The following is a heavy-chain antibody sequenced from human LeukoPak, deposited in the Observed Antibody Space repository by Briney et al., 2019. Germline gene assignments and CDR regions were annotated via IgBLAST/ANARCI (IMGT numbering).Heavy chain of an antibody. J-gene: IGHJ4*02. Sequence: GGSLRLSCTTSGFAFSNYAMNWVRQAPGKGPEWVSGISGFNTYYADSVKGRFTIFRDNSKNVLYLQMDRLRAEDTAVYYCAKDGSEWFGELFPSYYFDYWGQGTLVTVSS. CDR3: AKDGSEWFGELFPSYYFDY. CDR2: ISGFNT. D-gene: IGHD3-10*01. CDR1: GFAFSNYA. V-gene: IGHV3-23*01.